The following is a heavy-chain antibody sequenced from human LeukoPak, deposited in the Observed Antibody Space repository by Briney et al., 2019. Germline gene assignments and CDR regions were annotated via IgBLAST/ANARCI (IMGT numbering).Heavy chain of an antibody. CDR1: GFTFSSYS. CDR2: IYYSGST. Sequence: GSLRLSCAASGFTFSSYSMTWVRQPPGKGLEWIGSIYYSGSTYYNPSLKSRVTISVDTSKNQFSLKLSSVTAADTAVYYCARPRGQQLVRPDDAFDIWGQGTMVTVSS. V-gene: IGHV4-39*01. CDR3: ARPRGQQLVRPDDAFDI. D-gene: IGHD6-13*01. J-gene: IGHJ3*02.